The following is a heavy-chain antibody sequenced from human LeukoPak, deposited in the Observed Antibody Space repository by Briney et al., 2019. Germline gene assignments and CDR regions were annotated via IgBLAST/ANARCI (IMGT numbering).Heavy chain of an antibody. CDR2: TYYRSNWYH. D-gene: IGHD6-19*01. V-gene: IGHV6-1*01. CDR1: GDSVSSNSAA. J-gene: IGHJ4*02. Sequence: SQTLSLTCAISGDSVSSNSAAWSWIRQSPSRGLEWLGRTYYRSNWYHDYAVSVKSRITINPDTSNNQFSLQLNSVTPEDTAVYYCATIAVAGTLDYWGQGTLVTVSS. CDR3: ATIAVAGTLDY.